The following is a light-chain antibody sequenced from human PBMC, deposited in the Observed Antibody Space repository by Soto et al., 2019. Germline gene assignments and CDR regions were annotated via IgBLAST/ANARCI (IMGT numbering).Light chain of an antibody. CDR3: QQYDIFSLT. J-gene: IGKJ4*01. Sequence: DIQMTQSPSTLSASVADRVTITCRASQSISSWLAWYQQKPGKAPKRLIYKASTLESGIPSRFSGGGSGTEFTLTISSLQPDDFATYYCQQYDIFSLTFGGGTKVEVK. CDR2: KAS. CDR1: QSISSW. V-gene: IGKV1-5*03.